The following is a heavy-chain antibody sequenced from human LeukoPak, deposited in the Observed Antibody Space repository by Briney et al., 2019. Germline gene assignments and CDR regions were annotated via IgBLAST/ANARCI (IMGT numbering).Heavy chain of an antibody. Sequence: ARGSLRLSCAASGFPLSSYSINWVRQAPGKGEEWVSYISSSGSAIYYVDSVKGRFTVSRDNAKNSLFLQMNIPRAEDTAVYYCVRVKGSYFDYWGQGALVTVSS. CDR3: VRVKGSYFDY. J-gene: IGHJ4*02. V-gene: IGHV3-48*01. D-gene: IGHD2-15*01. CDR2: ISSSGSAI. CDR1: GFPLSSYS.